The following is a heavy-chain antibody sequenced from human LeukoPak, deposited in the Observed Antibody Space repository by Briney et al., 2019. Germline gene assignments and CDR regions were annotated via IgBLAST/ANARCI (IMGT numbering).Heavy chain of an antibody. V-gene: IGHV4-30-4*01. CDR1: GGFIRRRDYH. D-gene: IGHD3-16*01. CDR3: ARDLGVGFDY. Sequence: SVTVSLTCTVCGGFIRRRDYHWGWVREPPGKGVEWVGHIYYSGSTYYNPSLKSRVNISVDTSKNQCSLKLSSVTAADTAVYYCARDLGVGFDYWGQGTLVTVSS. J-gene: IGHJ4*02. CDR2: IYYSGST.